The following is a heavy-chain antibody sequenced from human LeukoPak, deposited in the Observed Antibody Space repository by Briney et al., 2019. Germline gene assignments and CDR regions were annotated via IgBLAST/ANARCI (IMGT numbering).Heavy chain of an antibody. CDR3: ARGRNDFWSGYSSQFDY. CDR2: IYYSGST. V-gene: IGHV4-31*03. CDR1: GGSISSGGYY. J-gene: IGHJ4*02. Sequence: SQTQSLTCTVSGGSISSGGYYWSWIRQHPGKGLEWIGYIYYSGSTYYNPSLKSRVTISVDTSKNQFSLKLSSVTAADTAVYYCARGRNDFWSGYSSQFDYWGQGTLVTVSS. D-gene: IGHD3-3*01.